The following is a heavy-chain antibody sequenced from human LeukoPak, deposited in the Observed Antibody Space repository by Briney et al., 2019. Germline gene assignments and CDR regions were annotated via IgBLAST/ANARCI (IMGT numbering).Heavy chain of an antibody. CDR2: IIPTFGTA. D-gene: IGHD3-10*02. V-gene: IGHV1-69*05. J-gene: IGHJ3*02. CDR1: GGTFSSYA. CDR3: ARGSYYVYAFDI. Sequence: ASVKVSCKASGGTFSSYAISWVRQAPGQGLEWMGRIIPTFGTANYAQKFQGRVTITTDESTSTAYMELSSLRSEDTAVYYCARGSYYVYAFDIWGQGTMVTVSS.